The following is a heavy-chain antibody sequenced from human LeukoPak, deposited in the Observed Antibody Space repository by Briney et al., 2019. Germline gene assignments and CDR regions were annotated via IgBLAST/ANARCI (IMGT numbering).Heavy chain of an antibody. J-gene: IGHJ4*02. CDR3: ARVTSSGWYWGIDY. D-gene: IGHD6-19*01. CDR2: IYSGGST. V-gene: IGHV3-53*01. Sequence: GGSLRLSCAASGFTFSSYSMNWVRQAPGKGLEWVSLIYSGGSTYYADSVEGRFTISRDTSVNTLYLQMNSLRIEDTAVYYCARVTSSGWYWGIDYWGQGTLVTVSS. CDR1: GFTFSSYS.